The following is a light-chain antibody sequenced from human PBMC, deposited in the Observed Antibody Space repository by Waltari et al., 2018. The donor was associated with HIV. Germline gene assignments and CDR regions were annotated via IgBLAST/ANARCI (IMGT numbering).Light chain of an antibody. J-gene: IGKJ2*01. CDR1: QVISNS. Sequence: DIKMTQSPSSLSASVGDRVTITCRASQVISNSLDWYQQRPGKAPKHLGYDASRLESGVPSRISGSGGGTDFTLTITTLQPEDFATYFCQQYYNSPRTFGQWTEVEV. CDR3: QQYYNSPRT. V-gene: IGKV1-NL1*01. CDR2: DAS.